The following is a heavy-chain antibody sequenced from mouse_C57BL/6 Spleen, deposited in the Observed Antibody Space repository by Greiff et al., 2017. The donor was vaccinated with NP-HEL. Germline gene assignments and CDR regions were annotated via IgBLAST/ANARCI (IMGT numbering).Heavy chain of an antibody. Sequence: QVQLQQPGAELVKPGASVKMSCKASGYTFTSYWITWVKQRPGQGLEWIGDIYPGSGSTNYNEKFKSKATLTVDTSSSTAYMQLSSLTSEDSAVYYCASKPAGGDYYYGSSYWYFDVWGTGTTVTVSS. CDR1: GYTFTSYW. J-gene: IGHJ1*03. CDR2: IYPGSGST. CDR3: ASKPAGGDYYYGSSYWYFDV. V-gene: IGHV1-55*01. D-gene: IGHD1-1*01.